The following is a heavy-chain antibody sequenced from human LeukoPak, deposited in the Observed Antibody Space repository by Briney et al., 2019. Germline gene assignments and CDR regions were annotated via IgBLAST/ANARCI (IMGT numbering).Heavy chain of an antibody. V-gene: IGHV4-39*01. CDR3: ARHGVRQLDY. D-gene: IGHD5-18*01. Sequence: SEILSLTCTVSGDSISTSNSYWGWIRQPPGTGLEWIGSIYYSGNTYYNASLKSRVTISVDTSKNQFSLKLSSVTAADTAVYYCARHGVRQLDYWGQGTLVTVSS. J-gene: IGHJ4*02. CDR1: GDSISTSNSY. CDR2: IYYSGNT.